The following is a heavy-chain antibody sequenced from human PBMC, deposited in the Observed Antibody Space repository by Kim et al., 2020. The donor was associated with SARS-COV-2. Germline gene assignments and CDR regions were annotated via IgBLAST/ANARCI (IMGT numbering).Heavy chain of an antibody. J-gene: IGHJ4*02. V-gene: IGHV3-66*01. CDR1: GFTVSSNY. D-gene: IGHD3-22*01. Sequence: GESLRLSCAASGFTVSSNYMSWVRQAPGKGLEWVSVIYSGGSTYYAHSVKGRFTISRDNSKNTLYLQMNSLRAEDTAVYYCAREFFHSSGYFTYYWGQ. CDR2: IYSGGST. CDR3: AREFFHSSGYFTYY.